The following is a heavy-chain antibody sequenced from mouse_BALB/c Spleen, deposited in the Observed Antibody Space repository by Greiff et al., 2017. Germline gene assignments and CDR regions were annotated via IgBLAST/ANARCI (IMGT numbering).Heavy chain of an antibody. Sequence: EVHLVESGGGLVQPGGSLKLSCAASGFDFSRYWMSWVRQAPGKGLEWIGEINPDSSTINYTPSLKDKFIISRDNAKNTLYLQMSKVRSEDTALYYCARRGYPSGTHFDYWGQGTTLTVSS. CDR2: INPDSSTI. CDR3: ARRGYPSGTHFDY. CDR1: GFDFSRYW. D-gene: IGHD2-2*01. V-gene: IGHV4-1*02. J-gene: IGHJ2*01.